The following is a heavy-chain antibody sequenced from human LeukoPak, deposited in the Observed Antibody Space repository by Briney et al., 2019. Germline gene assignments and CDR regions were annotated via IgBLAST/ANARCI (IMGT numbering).Heavy chain of an antibody. D-gene: IGHD6-19*01. CDR2: MRYDGIHK. Sequence: GGSLRLSCTASGFTFTNYAMHWVRQAPGKGLEWVASMRYDGIHKYYADSVKGRFTISRDTSQNTLYLQMNSLRPEDTAVYYCAKQISRAWHGVYFDYWGQGTLVTVSS. J-gene: IGHJ4*02. V-gene: IGHV3-30*02. CDR1: GFTFTNYA. CDR3: AKQISRAWHGVYFDY.